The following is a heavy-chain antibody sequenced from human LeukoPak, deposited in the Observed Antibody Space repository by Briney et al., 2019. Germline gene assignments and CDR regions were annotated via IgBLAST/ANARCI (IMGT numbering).Heavy chain of an antibody. V-gene: IGHV2-5*01. CDR1: GFSLSTSGVG. J-gene: IGHJ5*02. CDR2: IYWNDDK. D-gene: IGHD3-9*01. CDR3: AHRIGYDILTYNWFDP. Sequence: SGPTLVNPTQTLTLTCTFSGFSLSTSGVGVGWIRQPPGKALEWLALIYWNDDKRYSPSLKSRLTITKDTSKNQVVLTMTNMDPVDTATYYCAHRIGYDILTYNWFDPWGQGTLVTVSS.